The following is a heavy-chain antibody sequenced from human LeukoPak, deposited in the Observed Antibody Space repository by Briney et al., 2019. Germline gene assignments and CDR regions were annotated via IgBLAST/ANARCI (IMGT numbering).Heavy chain of an antibody. V-gene: IGHV1-69*04. CDR2: IIPILGIA. CDR3: ARDGVPTVTTFDD. Sequence: ASVKVSCKASGGTFSSYTISWVRQAPGQGLEWMGRIIPILGIANYAQKFQGRVTITADKSTSTAYMELSSLRSEDTAVYYCARDGVPTVTTFDDWGQGTQVTVSS. D-gene: IGHD4-11*01. CDR1: GGTFSSYT. J-gene: IGHJ4*02.